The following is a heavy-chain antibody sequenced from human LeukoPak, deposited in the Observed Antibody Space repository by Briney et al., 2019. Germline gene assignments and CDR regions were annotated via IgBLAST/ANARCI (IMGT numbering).Heavy chain of an antibody. CDR3: ARDLVVRGVNPGHYYYGMDV. D-gene: IGHD3-10*01. J-gene: IGHJ6*02. Sequence: EGSLRLSCAASGFTFSSYSMNWVRQAPGKGLEWVSSISSSSSYIYYADSVKGRFTISRDNAKNSLYLQMNSLRAEDTAVYYCARDLVVRGVNPGHYYYGMDVWGQGTTVTVSS. CDR2: ISSSSSYI. V-gene: IGHV3-21*01. CDR1: GFTFSSYS.